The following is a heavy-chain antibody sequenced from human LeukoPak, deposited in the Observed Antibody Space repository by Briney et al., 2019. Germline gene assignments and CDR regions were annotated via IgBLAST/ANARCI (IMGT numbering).Heavy chain of an antibody. D-gene: IGHD3-10*01. CDR3: ARGSRSVLLWFGEFPYFDY. CDR1: GYTFTSYD. J-gene: IGHJ4*02. V-gene: IGHV1-8*01. Sequence: ASVKVSCKASGYTFTSYDINWVRQATGQGLEWMGWMNPNSGNTGYAQKFQGRVTMTRNTSISTAYMELSSLRSEDTAVYYCARGSRSVLLWFGEFPYFDYWGQGTLVTVSS. CDR2: MNPNSGNT.